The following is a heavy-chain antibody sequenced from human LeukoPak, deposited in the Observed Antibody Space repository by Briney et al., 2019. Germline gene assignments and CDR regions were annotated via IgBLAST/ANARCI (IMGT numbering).Heavy chain of an antibody. V-gene: IGHV3-53*01. J-gene: IGHJ4*02. CDR2: IYSGGST. D-gene: IGHD1-26*01. CDR3: AKDQYSGGFYNY. Sequence: PGGSLRLSCAASGFTFSNAWMSWVRQAPGKGLECISVIYSGGSTDYADSVKGRFTISRDNSKNTLYLQMNSLRAEDTAVYYCAKDQYSGGFYNYWGQGTLVTVSS. CDR1: GFTFSNAW.